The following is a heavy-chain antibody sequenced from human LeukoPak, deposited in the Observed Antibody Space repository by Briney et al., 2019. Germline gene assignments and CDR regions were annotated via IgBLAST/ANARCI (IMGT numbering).Heavy chain of an antibody. Sequence: GGSLRLSCAASGFSFTDYSMNWVRQAPGKGLEWVSSISGSGTYIYYADSVRGRFTISRDNAKNSLYLQMNSLSLEDTAVYYCARGTYYYDNRGDQGDYWGQGTLVTVYS. V-gene: IGHV3-21*01. J-gene: IGHJ4*02. CDR2: ISGSGTYI. CDR3: ARGTYYYDNRGDQGDY. D-gene: IGHD3-22*01. CDR1: GFSFTDYS.